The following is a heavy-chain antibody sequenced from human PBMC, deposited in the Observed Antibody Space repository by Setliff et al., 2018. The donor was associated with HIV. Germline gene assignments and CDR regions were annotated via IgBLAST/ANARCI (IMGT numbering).Heavy chain of an antibody. J-gene: IGHJ5*02. D-gene: IGHD2-15*01. V-gene: IGHV1-69*13. CDR3: ARDHPHCSGGSCFLGNWFDP. CDR1: GYTFTSYG. Sequence: SVKVSCKASGYTFTSYGISWVRQAPGQGLEWMGGIIPIFGTTNYAQKFQGRVTITADESTSTAYMELSNLRSEDTAVYYCARDHPHCSGGSCFLGNWFDPWGQGTLVTVSS. CDR2: IIPIFGTT.